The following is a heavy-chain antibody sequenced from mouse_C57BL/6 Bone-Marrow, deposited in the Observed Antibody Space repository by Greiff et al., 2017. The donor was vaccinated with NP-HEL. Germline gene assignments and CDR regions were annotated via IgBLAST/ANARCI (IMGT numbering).Heavy chain of an antibody. CDR2: ISYSGST. J-gene: IGHJ1*03. V-gene: IGHV3-1*01. CDR1: GYSITSGYD. CDR3: ARGGYGSSYRYFDV. Sequence: VQLKESGPGMVKPSQSLSLTCTVTGYSITSGYDWHWIRHFPGNKLEWMGYISYSGSTNYNPSLKSRISITHDTSKNHFFLKLNSVTTEDTATYYCARGGYGSSYRYFDVWGTGTTVTVSS. D-gene: IGHD1-1*01.